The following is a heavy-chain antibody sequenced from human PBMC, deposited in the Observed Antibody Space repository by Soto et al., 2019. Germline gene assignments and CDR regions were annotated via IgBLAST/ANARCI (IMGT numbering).Heavy chain of an antibody. J-gene: IGHJ4*02. D-gene: IGHD2-21*02. CDR2: ISYDGSNK. V-gene: IGHV3-30-3*01. CDR3: ARDGGDHFDY. CDR1: GFTFSSYA. Sequence: QVQLVESGGGVVQPGRSLRLSCAASGFTFSSYAMHWVRQAPGKGLEWVAVISYDGSNKYYTDSVKGRFTISRDNSKNTLYLQMTSLRAEDTAVYYCARDGGDHFDYWGQGTLVTVSS.